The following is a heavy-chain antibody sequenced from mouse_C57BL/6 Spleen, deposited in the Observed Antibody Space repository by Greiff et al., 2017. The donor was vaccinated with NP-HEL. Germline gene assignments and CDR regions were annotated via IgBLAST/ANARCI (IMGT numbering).Heavy chain of an antibody. CDR1: GYAFSSYW. V-gene: IGHV1-80*01. D-gene: IGHD2-3*01. CDR3: ARSGDGYSDFDY. Sequence: VQRVESGAELVKPGASVKISCKASGYAFSSYWMNWVKQRPGKGLEWIGQIYPGDGDTNYNGKFKGKATLTADKSSSTAYMQLSSLTSEDSAVYFCARSGDGYSDFDYWGQGTTLTVSS. J-gene: IGHJ2*01. CDR2: IYPGDGDT.